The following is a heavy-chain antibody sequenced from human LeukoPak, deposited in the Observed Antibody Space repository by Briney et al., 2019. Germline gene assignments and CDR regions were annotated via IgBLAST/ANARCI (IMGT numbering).Heavy chain of an antibody. D-gene: IGHD3-10*01. Sequence: ASVKVSCKASGYTFTSYGIIWVRQAPGQGLEWMGWISAYNGITNYAQKLQDRVTMTTDTSTSTAYMELSSLRSDDTAVYYCARAQYGSGSYYNWSDPWGQGTLVTVSS. CDR3: ARAQYGSGSYYNWSDP. CDR2: ISAYNGIT. V-gene: IGHV1-18*01. J-gene: IGHJ5*02. CDR1: GYTFTSYG.